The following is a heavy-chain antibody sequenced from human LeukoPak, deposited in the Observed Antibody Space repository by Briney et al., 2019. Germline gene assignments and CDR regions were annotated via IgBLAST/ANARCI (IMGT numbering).Heavy chain of an antibody. CDR3: ARAFFGELRDY. Sequence: SVKVSCKASGYTFTASYMHWVRQAPGQGLEWMGWLNPNSGDTKDAQKFQGRVTMTRDTSISTAYMELSRLRSDDTAVYYCARAFFGELRDYWGQGTLVTVSS. D-gene: IGHD1-26*01. CDR2: LNPNSGDT. J-gene: IGHJ4*02. CDR1: GYTFTASY. V-gene: IGHV1-2*02.